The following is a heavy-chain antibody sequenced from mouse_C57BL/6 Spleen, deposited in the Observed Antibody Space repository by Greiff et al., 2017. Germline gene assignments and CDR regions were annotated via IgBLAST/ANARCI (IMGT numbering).Heavy chain of an antibody. CDR3: ARFHDGYRMDY. J-gene: IGHJ4*01. Sequence: QVQLQQPGAELVKPGASVKMSCKASGYTFTSYWITWVKQRPGQGLEWIGDIYPGSGSTNYNEKFKSKATLTVDTSSSTAYMQLSSLTSADSAVYYCARFHDGYRMDYWGQGTSVTVSS. V-gene: IGHV1-55*01. D-gene: IGHD2-3*01. CDR1: GYTFTSYW. CDR2: IYPGSGST.